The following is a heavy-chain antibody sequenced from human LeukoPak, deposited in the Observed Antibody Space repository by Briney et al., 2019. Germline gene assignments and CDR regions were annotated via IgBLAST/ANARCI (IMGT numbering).Heavy chain of an antibody. CDR3: ARGRGWFQKYFDY. V-gene: IGHV4-34*01. J-gene: IGHJ4*02. D-gene: IGHD6-19*01. CDR2: INHSGST. CDR1: GGSFSGYY. Sequence: SETLSLTCAVYGGSFSGYYWSWIRQPPGKGLEWIGEINHSGSTNYNPSLKSRITISVDTSKNQFSLKLSSVTAADTAVYYCARGRGWFQKYFDYWGQGTLVTVSS.